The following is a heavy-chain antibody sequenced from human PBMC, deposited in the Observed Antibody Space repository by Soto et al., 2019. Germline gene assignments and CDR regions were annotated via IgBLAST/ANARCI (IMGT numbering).Heavy chain of an antibody. J-gene: IGHJ6*02. CDR3: ARDLIVDGPGNYAMDV. D-gene: IGHD3-22*01. CDR2: INPNSSGT. V-gene: IGHV1-2*02. Sequence: XSVKVSCKASGYSLRGNYIHWVRQTPGQGLEWMGWINPNSSGTVYAQKFQGRVTMTRDTSLTTVYMQLNGLTSDDSAVYYCARDLIVDGPGNYAMDVWGQGPTVTVSS. CDR1: GYSLRGNY.